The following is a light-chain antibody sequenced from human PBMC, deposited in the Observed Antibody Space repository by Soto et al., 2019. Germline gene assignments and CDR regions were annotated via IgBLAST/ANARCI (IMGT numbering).Light chain of an antibody. J-gene: IGLJ1*01. CDR3: CSHSASYTFV. CDR2: DVT. CDR1: SSVVGGYNC. Sequence: QSVLTQPRSVSGSPGQSVTISCTGTSSVVGGYNCVSWYQQHPGKAPQLIIYDVTQRPSGVPDRFSGSKSGNTASLSISGLQAEDEADYYCCSHSASYTFVFGTGTKVTVL. V-gene: IGLV2-11*01.